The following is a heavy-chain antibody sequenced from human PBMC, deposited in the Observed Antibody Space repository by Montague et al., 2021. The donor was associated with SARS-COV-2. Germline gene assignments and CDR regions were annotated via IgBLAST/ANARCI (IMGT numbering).Heavy chain of an antibody. D-gene: IGHD4-23*01. Sequence: SETLSLTYAVYGGSFSGYYWTWIRQSPGKGLEWIAEINHSGTTNYNFNPSLMSRVTISVDAPKSRFSLKLSSVTAADTSVYYCARLDPQSLTLIGLRGKSESDYWGQGTLVTVS. CDR1: GGSFSGYY. CDR2: INHSGTT. V-gene: IGHV4-34*01. CDR3: ARLDPQSLTLIGLRGKSESDY. J-gene: IGHJ4*02.